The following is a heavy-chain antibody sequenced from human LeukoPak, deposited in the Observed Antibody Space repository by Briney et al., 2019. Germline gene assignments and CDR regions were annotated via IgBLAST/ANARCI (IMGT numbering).Heavy chain of an antibody. J-gene: IGHJ6*02. V-gene: IGHV1-69*04. CDR1: GGTFSSYA. CDR3: ARGGKDGYNSLYYYYGMDF. D-gene: IGHD5-24*01. Sequence: GASVKVSCKASGGTFSSYAISWVRQAPGQGLEWMGRIIPILGIANYAQKFQGRVTITADKSTSTAYMELSSLRSEDTAVYYCARGGKDGYNSLYYYYGMDFWGQGTTVTVSS. CDR2: IIPILGIA.